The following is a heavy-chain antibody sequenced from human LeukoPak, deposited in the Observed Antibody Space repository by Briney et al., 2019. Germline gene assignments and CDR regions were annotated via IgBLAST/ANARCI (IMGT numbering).Heavy chain of an antibody. V-gene: IGHV1-18*01. J-gene: IGHJ4*02. CDR1: GYTFTRYG. CDR2: INTYNGNT. Sequence: ASVKVSCKASGYTFTRYGISWVRQAPGQGLEWMGWINTYNGNTDYAQKPQGRVTMITDTSTSTAYMELRSLRSDDTALYYCATNYYDSSGYYSIDYWGQGTLVTVSS. D-gene: IGHD3-22*01. CDR3: ATNYYDSSGYYSIDY.